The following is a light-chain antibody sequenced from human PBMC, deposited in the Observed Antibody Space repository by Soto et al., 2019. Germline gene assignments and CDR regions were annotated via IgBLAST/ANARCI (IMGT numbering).Light chain of an antibody. J-gene: IGKJ1*01. V-gene: IGKV3-15*01. Sequence: EIVLTQAPATLSLSPGERATLSCRASQSVSSYLAWYQQKPGQAPSLLIYGAFTRATGIPARFSGTGSGTDFTLTITSLQSEDFGVYFCQKYKDWPTTCGQGNTGAIK. CDR3: QKYKDWPTT. CDR2: GAF. CDR1: QSVSSY.